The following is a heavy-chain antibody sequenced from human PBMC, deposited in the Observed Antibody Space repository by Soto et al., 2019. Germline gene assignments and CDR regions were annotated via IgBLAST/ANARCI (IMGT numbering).Heavy chain of an antibody. CDR3: AKERATTTAFDY. V-gene: IGHV3-23*01. D-gene: IGHD1-1*01. CDR1: GFTFSRDG. CDR2: ITDNGGST. Sequence: GGSLRLSCAASGFTFSRDGMSWVRQAPGKGLEWVSLITDNGGSTYYADSVKGRFTISRDNTKDTLFLQMNSLRAEDTAVYYCAKERATTTAFDYWGQGALVTVSS. J-gene: IGHJ4*02.